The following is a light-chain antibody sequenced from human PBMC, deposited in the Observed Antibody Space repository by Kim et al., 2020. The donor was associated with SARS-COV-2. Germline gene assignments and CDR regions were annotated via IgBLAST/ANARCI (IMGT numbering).Light chain of an antibody. V-gene: IGLV3-21*04. CDR2: YDS. Sequence: GTTSRITCGGNNLVSKSVHWYQQKPGQAPVLVIYYDSDRPSGIPERFSGSNSGNTATLTISRVEAGDEADYYCQVWDSSSDHPGVVFGGGTQLTVL. CDR3: QVWDSSSDHPGVV. J-gene: IGLJ2*01. CDR1: NLVSKS.